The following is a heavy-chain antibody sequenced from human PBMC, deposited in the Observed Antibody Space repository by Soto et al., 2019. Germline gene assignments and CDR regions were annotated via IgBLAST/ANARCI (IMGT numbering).Heavy chain of an antibody. CDR2: ISWEGGSI. CDR1: GFTFNNYA. J-gene: IGHJ4*02. Sequence: EVQLVESGGDLVQPGRSLRLSCSASGFTFNNYAMHWVRQAPGKGLEWVSGISWEGGSIGYADSVKGRFTISRDNAKNSLYLEMNSLRSEDTAHYYCAKDHDEDFGYDLDYFNYWGQGTLVTVSS. D-gene: IGHD5-12*01. CDR3: AKDHDEDFGYDLDYFNY. V-gene: IGHV3-9*01.